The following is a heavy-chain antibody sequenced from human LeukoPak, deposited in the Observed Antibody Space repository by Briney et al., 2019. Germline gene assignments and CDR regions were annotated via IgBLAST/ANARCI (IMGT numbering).Heavy chain of an antibody. D-gene: IGHD1-14*01. Sequence: SETLSLTCTVSGGSISGYYWSWIRQPPGKGLEWIGYIYYSGSTNYNPSLKSRVTISVDTSKNQFSLKLSSVTAADTAVYYCARYRIPLGGMDVWGQGTTVTVSS. CDR2: IYYSGST. V-gene: IGHV4-59*01. J-gene: IGHJ6*02. CDR1: GGSISGYY. CDR3: ARYRIPLGGMDV.